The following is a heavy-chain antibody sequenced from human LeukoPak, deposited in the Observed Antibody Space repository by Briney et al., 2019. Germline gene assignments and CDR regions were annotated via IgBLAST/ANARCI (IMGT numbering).Heavy chain of an antibody. Sequence: SVKVSCKASGGTFSSYAISWVRQAPGQGLEWMGGSITIFGTANYAQKFQGRVTITTDESTSTAYMELSSLRSEDTAVYYCATSPYYYDSSGYYVFDYWGQGTLVTVSS. CDR1: GGTFSSYA. J-gene: IGHJ4*02. CDR2: SITIFGTA. V-gene: IGHV1-69*05. CDR3: ATSPYYYDSSGYYVFDY. D-gene: IGHD3-22*01.